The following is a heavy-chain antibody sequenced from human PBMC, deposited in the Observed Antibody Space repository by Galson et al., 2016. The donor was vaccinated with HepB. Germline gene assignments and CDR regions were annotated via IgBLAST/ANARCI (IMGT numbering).Heavy chain of an antibody. CDR2: ISAYTGHT. Sequence: SVKVSCKASGYTFTGYVIQWVRQAPGQGLEWMGWISAYTGHTNYAQKLQGRVTMTTDTSTSTAYMELRSLRSDDTAVYYCASGGSYGYYFDYWGQGTLVTVSS. J-gene: IGHJ4*02. V-gene: IGHV1-18*04. CDR1: GYTFTGYV. D-gene: IGHD5-18*01. CDR3: ASGGSYGYYFDY.